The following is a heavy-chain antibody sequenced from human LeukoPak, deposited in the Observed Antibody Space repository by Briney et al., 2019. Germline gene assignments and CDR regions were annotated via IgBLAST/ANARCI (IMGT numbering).Heavy chain of an antibody. CDR1: GGSISSSSYY. Sequence: PSETLSLTCTVSGGSISSSSYYWGWVRQSPGKGLEWIGSFYHSGSTYYNPSLQSRVTISVDTSKNQFSLKLSSVTAADTAVYYCARGVGSSRADDAFDIWGQGTMVTVSS. J-gene: IGHJ3*02. D-gene: IGHD6-13*01. CDR3: ARGVGSSRADDAFDI. V-gene: IGHV4-39*07. CDR2: FYHSGST.